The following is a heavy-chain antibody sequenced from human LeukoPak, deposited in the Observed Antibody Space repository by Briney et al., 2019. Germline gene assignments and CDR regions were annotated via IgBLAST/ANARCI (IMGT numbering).Heavy chain of an antibody. Sequence: GGSLRLSCAASGFTFSSYSMNWVRQAPGKGLEWVSSISNSSSYIYYADSVKGRFTISRDNAKNSLYLQMNSLRAEDTAVYYCTRDLTTVTTIWGQGTMVTVSS. CDR2: ISNSSSYI. CDR3: TRDLTTVTTI. V-gene: IGHV3-21*01. CDR1: GFTFSSYS. J-gene: IGHJ3*02. D-gene: IGHD4-17*01.